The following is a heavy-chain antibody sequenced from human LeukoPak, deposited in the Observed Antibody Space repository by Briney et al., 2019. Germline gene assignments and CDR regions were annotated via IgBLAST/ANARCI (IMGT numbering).Heavy chain of an antibody. CDR1: GFTFSSYW. J-gene: IGHJ3*02. CDR3: AREGNYDYVWGSYRNDAFDI. Sequence: GGSLRLSCAASGFTFSSYWMHWVRQAPGKGLVWVSRINSDGSTTNYADSVKGRFTISRDNAKNTLYLQMNSLRAEDTAVYYCAREGNYDYVWGSYRNDAFDIWGQGTMVTVSS. D-gene: IGHD3-16*02. CDR2: INSDGSTT. V-gene: IGHV3-74*01.